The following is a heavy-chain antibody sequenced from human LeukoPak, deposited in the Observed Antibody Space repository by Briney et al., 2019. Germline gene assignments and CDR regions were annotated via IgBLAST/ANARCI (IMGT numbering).Heavy chain of an antibody. CDR3: ARRPCYSNYVRGFCWFDP. J-gene: IGHJ5*02. CDR1: GGSISSGDYY. V-gene: IGHV4-31*03. D-gene: IGHD4-11*01. CDR2: ISYSGST. Sequence: SETLSLTCTVSGGSISSGDYYWSWIRQHLGKGLEWIGYISYSGSTYYNPSLKSRVTISVDTSKNQFSLKLSSVTAADTAVYYCARRPCYSNYVRGFCWFDPWGQGTLVTVSS.